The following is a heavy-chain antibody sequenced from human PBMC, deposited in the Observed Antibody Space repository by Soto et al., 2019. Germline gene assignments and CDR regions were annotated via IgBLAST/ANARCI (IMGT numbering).Heavy chain of an antibody. D-gene: IGHD2-8*01. J-gene: IGHJ4*02. CDR1: GYNFRTFW. CDR2: IYPDDSET. CDR3: ARGRHNGVEGYFYX. V-gene: IGHV5-51*01. Sequence: GESLKSSCSTSGYNFRTFWIGWLRQMPGKGLEWMGLIYPDDSETKYSPSFEGQVTMSSDSYISTTYLQWSSLQASDTAIYYCARGRHNGVEGYFYXWGQVTLFTVSX.